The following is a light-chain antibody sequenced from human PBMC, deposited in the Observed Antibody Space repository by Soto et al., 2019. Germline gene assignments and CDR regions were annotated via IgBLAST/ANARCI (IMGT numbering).Light chain of an antibody. CDR1: QSVLYSSNNKNY. CDR3: QQYYSTPYT. CDR2: WAS. J-gene: IGKJ2*01. V-gene: IGKV4-1*01. Sequence: DIVMTQSPDSLAVSLGERATINCKSSQSVLYSSNNKNYLAWYQQKPGQPPKLLIYWASTRESGVPDRFSGSASGTDFPLTLISLQAEDVAVYYCQQYYSTPYTFGQWTKLEIK.